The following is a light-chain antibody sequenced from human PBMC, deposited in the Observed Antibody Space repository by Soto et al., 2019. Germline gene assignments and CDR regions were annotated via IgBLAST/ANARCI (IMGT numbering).Light chain of an antibody. J-gene: IGKJ5*01. V-gene: IGKV3-20*01. CDR1: QSVSSSY. CDR3: QQEGSSPLT. Sequence: EIVLTQSPGTLSLSPGERATLSCRASQSVSSSYLAWYQQKPGQAPRLLIYGASSRATGIPDRFSGSGSGTDFTLTISRLEPEDFAVYYFQQEGSSPLTFGQGTRVEIK. CDR2: GAS.